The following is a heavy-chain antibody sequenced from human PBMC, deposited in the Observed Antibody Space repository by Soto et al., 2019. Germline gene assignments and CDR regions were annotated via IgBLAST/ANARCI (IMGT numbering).Heavy chain of an antibody. Sequence: SETLSLTCAVSSFSISSGYYWGWVRQPPGKGLEWIGSIYHSGTTNYSPSLKSRVTISIDTSKNQFSLTLRSVTAADTAVYYCARDPEKYRGSDLGIDYWGQGTLVTVSS. D-gene: IGHD5-12*01. CDR1: SFSISSGYY. J-gene: IGHJ4*02. V-gene: IGHV4-38-2*02. CDR2: IYHSGTT. CDR3: ARDPEKYRGSDLGIDY.